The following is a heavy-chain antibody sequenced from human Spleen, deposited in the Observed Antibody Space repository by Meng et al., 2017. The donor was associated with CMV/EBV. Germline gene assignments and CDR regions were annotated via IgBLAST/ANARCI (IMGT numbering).Heavy chain of an antibody. CDR2: ISNNGIGT. CDR1: GFTFDTDA. D-gene: IGHD4-17*01. Sequence: GGSLRLSCVASGFTFDTDAMHWVRQAPGKGLEYVSAISNNGIGTYYGDSVKGRFTISRDNSNNTVYLQMDGLRAGDTAVYYCARVELVGAYGAAFDVWGQGTMVTVSS. V-gene: IGHV3-64*02. J-gene: IGHJ3*01. CDR3: ARVELVGAYGAAFDV.